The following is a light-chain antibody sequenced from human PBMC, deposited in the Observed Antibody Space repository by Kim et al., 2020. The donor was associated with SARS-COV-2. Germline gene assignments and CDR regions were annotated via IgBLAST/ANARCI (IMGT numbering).Light chain of an antibody. V-gene: IGKV3-15*01. CDR2: GAS. Sequence: SLSPGERATLSCRASQSVNSNVAWYQQKPGQAPRLLIYGASTRATGFPARFSGSGSGTEFTLTINSLQSEDFAVYYCQQFNNRPYTFGQGTKLEI. CDR3: QQFNNRPYT. CDR1: QSVNSN. J-gene: IGKJ2*01.